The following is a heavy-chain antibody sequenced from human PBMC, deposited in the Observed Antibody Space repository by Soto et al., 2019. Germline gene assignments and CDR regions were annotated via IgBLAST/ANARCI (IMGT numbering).Heavy chain of an antibody. J-gene: IGHJ6*02. Sequence: QVQLVESGGGVVQPGRSLRLSCAASGFTFSSYGMHWVRQASGKGLEWVAVIWYDGSNKYYADSVKGRFTISRDNSKNTLYLQMNSLRAEDTAVYYCARDVLLWFGELLPGYYYYGMDVWGQGTTVTVSS. V-gene: IGHV3-33*01. D-gene: IGHD3-10*01. CDR3: ARDVLLWFGELLPGYYYYGMDV. CDR1: GFTFSSYG. CDR2: IWYDGSNK.